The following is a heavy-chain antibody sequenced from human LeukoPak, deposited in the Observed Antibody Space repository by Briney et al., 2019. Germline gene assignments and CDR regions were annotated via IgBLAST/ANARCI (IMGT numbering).Heavy chain of an antibody. V-gene: IGHV3-30-3*01. CDR1: GFTFDDYA. CDR3: LTAVAGSGGY. J-gene: IGHJ4*02. D-gene: IGHD6-19*01. CDR2: ISYDGSNK. Sequence: GGSLRLSCAASGFTFDDYAMHWVRQAPGKGLEWVAVISYDGSNKYYADSVKGRFTISRDNSKNTLYLQMNSLRAEDTAVYYCLTAVAGSGGYWGQGTLVTVSS.